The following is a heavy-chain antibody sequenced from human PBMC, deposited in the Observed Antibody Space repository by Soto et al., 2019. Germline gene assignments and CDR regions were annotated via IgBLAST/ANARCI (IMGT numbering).Heavy chain of an antibody. Sequence: ASVKVSCEASGYTFTSYAIHWVRQAPGERLEWMGWINAGNGNTKYSQKFQGRVTITRDTSASTAYMEPSSLRSEDTAVYYCARAYSSGWPLDYWGQGTLVTVSS. CDR3: ARAYSSGWPLDY. V-gene: IGHV1-3*01. J-gene: IGHJ4*02. CDR2: INAGNGNT. D-gene: IGHD6-19*01. CDR1: GYTFTSYA.